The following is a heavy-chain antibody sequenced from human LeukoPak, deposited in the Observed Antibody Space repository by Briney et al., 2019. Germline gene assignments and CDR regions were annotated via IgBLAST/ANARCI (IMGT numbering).Heavy chain of an antibody. J-gene: IGHJ4*02. V-gene: IGHV4-39*01. Sequence: SETLSLTCTVSGGSVSTVGYYWGWIRQPPGKGLEWIGNIYYSGGAYFNPSLKSRVTISVDTSKNQLSLNLGSVTAADTAVYYCARHVGYNWNYADYWGQGTLVTVSS. CDR2: IYYSGGA. CDR3: ARHVGYNWNYADY. D-gene: IGHD1-7*01. CDR1: GGSVSTVGYY.